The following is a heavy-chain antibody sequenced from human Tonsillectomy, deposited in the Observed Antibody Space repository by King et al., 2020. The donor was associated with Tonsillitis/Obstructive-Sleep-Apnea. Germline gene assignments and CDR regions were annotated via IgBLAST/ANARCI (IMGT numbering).Heavy chain of an antibody. CDR2: IYYSGST. D-gene: IGHD3-10*01. Sequence: VQLQESGPGLVKPSETLSLTCTVSGGSVSSGSDYWSWIRQPPGKGLEWIGYIYYSGSTYYNPSLKSRVTISVDTSKNQFSLKLSSVTAADTAVYYCARVPGAGLRWFDPWGQGTRVTVSS. J-gene: IGHJ5*02. V-gene: IGHV4-61*01. CDR1: GGSVSSGSDY. CDR3: ARVPGAGLRWFDP.